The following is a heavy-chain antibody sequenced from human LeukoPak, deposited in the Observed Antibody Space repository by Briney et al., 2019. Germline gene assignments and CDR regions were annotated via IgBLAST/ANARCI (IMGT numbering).Heavy chain of an antibody. Sequence: SETLSLTCAVYGVSLSGYFWSWIRQPPGRGLEWIAEISHDGSTSYNPSLKSRVTMSVDTSKNHFSLKLNSVTAADTAVFYCARQLKGYYGSGSYFPDAFDIWGRGTMVTVSS. V-gene: IGHV4-34*01. CDR1: GVSLSGYF. D-gene: IGHD3-10*01. CDR2: ISHDGST. J-gene: IGHJ3*02. CDR3: ARQLKGYYGSGSYFPDAFDI.